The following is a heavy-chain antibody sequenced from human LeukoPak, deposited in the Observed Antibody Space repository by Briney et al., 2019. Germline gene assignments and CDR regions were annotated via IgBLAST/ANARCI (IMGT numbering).Heavy chain of an antibody. CDR2: IWYDGSNK. Sequence: RGSSLRLSRAAPAFTFSSYGMHWVRQAPGKGLDWGAVIWYDGSNKYYAESVKGPFTTTRDNSKNTLYLQMKSLRAEDEAVYYCATVGQGSGSYYKSSMDYWGQGTLVTVSS. V-gene: IGHV3-33*01. CDR1: AFTFSSYG. D-gene: IGHD3-10*01. CDR3: ATVGQGSGSYYKSSMDY. J-gene: IGHJ4*02.